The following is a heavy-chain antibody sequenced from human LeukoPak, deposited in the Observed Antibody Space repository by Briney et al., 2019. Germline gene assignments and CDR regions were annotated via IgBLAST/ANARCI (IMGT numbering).Heavy chain of an antibody. Sequence: GRSLRLSCAASGFTFSSYAMHWVRQAPGKGLEWVAVISYDGSNKYYADSVKGRFTISRDNSKNTLYLQMNSLRAEDTAVYYCARRDADMAGSGFDIWGQGTMVTVSS. V-gene: IGHV3-30-3*01. CDR1: GFTFSSYA. D-gene: IGHD6-19*01. CDR2: ISYDGSNK. J-gene: IGHJ3*02. CDR3: ARRDADMAGSGFDI.